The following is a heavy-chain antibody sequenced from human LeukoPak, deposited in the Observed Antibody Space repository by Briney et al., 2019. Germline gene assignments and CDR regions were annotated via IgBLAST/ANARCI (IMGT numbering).Heavy chain of an antibody. V-gene: IGHV4-4*07. CDR3: AVSGVAGRGYFDY. CDR1: GGSISSYY. Sequence: PSETLSLTFTVSGGSISSYYWSWIRQPAGKGLEWIGPIYTSGSTNYNPSLKSRVTMSVDTSKNQFSLKLSSLTAEDTAVYYCAVSGVAGRGYFDYWGQGTLVTVSS. CDR2: IYTSGST. D-gene: IGHD6-19*01. J-gene: IGHJ4*02.